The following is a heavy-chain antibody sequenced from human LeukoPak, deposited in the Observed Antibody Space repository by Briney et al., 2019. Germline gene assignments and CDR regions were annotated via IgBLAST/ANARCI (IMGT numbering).Heavy chain of an antibody. J-gene: IGHJ4*02. CDR3: AKDLGYDYVWGEGNLYDY. CDR1: GGSISSYY. Sequence: ETLSLTCTVSGGSISSYYWSWIRQPPGKGLEWVSGINWNGGSTGYADSVKGRFTISRDNAKNSLYLQMDSLRAEDTAVYYCAKDLGYDYVWGEGNLYDYWGQGTLVAVSS. V-gene: IGHV3-20*04. CDR2: INWNGGST. D-gene: IGHD3-16*01.